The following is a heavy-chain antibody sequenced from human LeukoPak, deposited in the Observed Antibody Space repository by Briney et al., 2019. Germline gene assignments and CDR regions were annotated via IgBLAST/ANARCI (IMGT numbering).Heavy chain of an antibody. CDR2: LSYDGLYK. CDR1: GFTFSTYA. V-gene: IGHV3-30-3*01. J-gene: IGHJ4*02. Sequence: GGSLRLSCAASGFTFSTYAMHWVRQAPVKGLEWVALLSYDGLYKYYADSVMGRFTISRDSSKKTLYLQMNSLRAEDTAVYYCARGVSGYYYLDYWGQGTLVTVSS. CDR3: ARGVSGYYYLDY. D-gene: IGHD3-3*01.